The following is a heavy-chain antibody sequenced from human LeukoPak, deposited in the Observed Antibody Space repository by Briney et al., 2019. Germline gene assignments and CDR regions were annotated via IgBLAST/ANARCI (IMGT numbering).Heavy chain of an antibody. CDR1: GYSISSGYY. V-gene: IGHV4-38-2*02. CDR2: IYHSGST. D-gene: IGHD6-13*01. Sequence: PSETLSLTYTVSGYSISSGYYWGWIRQPPGKGLEWIGSIYHSGSTYYNPSLKSRVTISVDTSKNQFSLKLSSVTAADTAVYYCARVGGGSRAAFDIWGQGTMVTVSS. J-gene: IGHJ3*02. CDR3: ARVGGGSRAAFDI.